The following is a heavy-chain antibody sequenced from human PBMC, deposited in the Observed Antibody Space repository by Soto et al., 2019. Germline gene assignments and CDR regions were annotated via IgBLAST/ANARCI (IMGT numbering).Heavy chain of an antibody. CDR1: SGSISTNNW. CDR2: IYHSGST. CDR3: ATGGSYCSTTGCLYLYLDL. Sequence: QVQLQESGPGLVEPSGTLSLTCAVSSGSISTNNWWSWVRQPPGKGLEWIGEIYHSGSTNYNPSLKSLVSISVDKSKIPFSLKLNSVTAADTAVYYCATGGSYCSTTGCLYLYLDLWGRGTLVSGSS. D-gene: IGHD2-2*01. V-gene: IGHV4-4*02. J-gene: IGHJ2*01.